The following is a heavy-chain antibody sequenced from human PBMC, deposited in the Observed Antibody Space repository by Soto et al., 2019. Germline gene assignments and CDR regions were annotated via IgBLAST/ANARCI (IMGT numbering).Heavy chain of an antibody. Sequence: SETLSLTCTVSGGSISSSSYYWGWIRQPPGKGLEWIGSIYYSGSTYYNPSLKSRVTKSVDTSKNQYSLKLSSVTAADTALYFCARQVVAYCSGGSCYSPNRRWFDPWGQGTLVTVSS. CDR3: ARQVVAYCSGGSCYSPNRRWFDP. J-gene: IGHJ5*02. V-gene: IGHV4-39*01. D-gene: IGHD2-15*01. CDR1: GGSISSSSYY. CDR2: IYYSGST.